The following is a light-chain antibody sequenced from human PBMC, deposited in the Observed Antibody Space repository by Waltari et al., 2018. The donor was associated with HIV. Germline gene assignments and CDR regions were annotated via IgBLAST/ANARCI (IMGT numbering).Light chain of an antibody. Sequence: QSSLTQPASVSGSPGPSLHIPCTGISRDSRFYRYVPWYQQHPGSVPIVIIFDVISRPSGISDRFSGSKSGNTATLTISGLQAADGGHYYCASTTRDDTIVFGGGTKVTV. CDR3: ASTTRDDTIV. J-gene: IGLJ3*02. CDR2: DVI. V-gene: IGLV2-14*03. CDR1: SRDSRFYRY.